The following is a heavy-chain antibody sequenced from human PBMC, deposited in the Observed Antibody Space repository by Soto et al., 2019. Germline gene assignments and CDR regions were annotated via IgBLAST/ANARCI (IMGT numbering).Heavy chain of an antibody. Sequence: QVQLQESGPGLVKPSGTLSLTCAVSGGSISSSNWWSWVRQPPGKGLEWIGEIYHSGSTNYNPSRTTRXXIXVXXSKTQFSLKLSSVTAADTAVYYCARESSGYYGMDVWGQGTTVTVSS. J-gene: IGHJ6*02. CDR1: GGSISSSNW. CDR3: ARESSGYYGMDV. D-gene: IGHD3-10*01. CDR2: IYHSGST. V-gene: IGHV4-4*02.